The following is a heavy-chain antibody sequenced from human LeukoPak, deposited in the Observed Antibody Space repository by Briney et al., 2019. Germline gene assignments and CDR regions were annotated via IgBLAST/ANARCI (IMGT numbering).Heavy chain of an antibody. CDR1: GGTFSSYA. CDR2: IIPIFGTA. J-gene: IGHJ4*02. V-gene: IGHV1-69*06. Sequence: SVKVSCKASGGTFSSYAISWVRQAPGQGLEWMGGIIPIFGTANYAQKFQGRVTITADKSTSTAYMELSSLRSEDTAVYYCAKDRFSTMAEAAPLDYWGQGTLVTVSS. D-gene: IGHD5/OR15-5a*01. CDR3: AKDRFSTMAEAAPLDY.